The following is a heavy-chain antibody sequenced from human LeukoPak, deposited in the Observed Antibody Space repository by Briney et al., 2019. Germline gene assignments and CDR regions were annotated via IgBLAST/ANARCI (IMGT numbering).Heavy chain of an antibody. CDR1: GGSMSSGNYY. D-gene: IGHD3-10*01. V-gene: IGHV4-61*02. Sequence: PSETLSLTCSVSGGSMSSGNYYWSWIRQPAGKGLEWIGRVYASGSTNYNPSLNSRVTMPVDTSKNQFSLNLRSVTAADTAVYFCARGNYYGSGSFNWFDPWGQGTLVTVSS. CDR3: ARGNYYGSGSFNWFDP. J-gene: IGHJ5*02. CDR2: VYASGST.